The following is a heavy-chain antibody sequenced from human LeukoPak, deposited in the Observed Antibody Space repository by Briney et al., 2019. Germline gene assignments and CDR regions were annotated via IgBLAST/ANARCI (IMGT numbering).Heavy chain of an antibody. CDR2: INPNSGGT. Sequence: ASVKVSCKASGYTFTGYNMHWVRQAPGQGLEWMGWINPNSGGTNYAQKFQGRVTMTRDTSISTAYMELSRLRSDGTAVYYCAREEMATIYDYWGQGTLVTVSS. V-gene: IGHV1-2*02. D-gene: IGHD5-24*01. J-gene: IGHJ4*02. CDR1: GYTFTGYN. CDR3: AREEMATIYDY.